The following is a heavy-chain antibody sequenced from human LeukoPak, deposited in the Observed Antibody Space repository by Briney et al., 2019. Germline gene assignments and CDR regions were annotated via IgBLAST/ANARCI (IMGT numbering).Heavy chain of an antibody. D-gene: IGHD3-3*01. V-gene: IGHV3-23*01. CDR3: AKARYYGGYFDY. CDR1: GFTFSSYE. Sequence: GGSLRLSCAASGFTFSSYEMNWVRQAPGKGLEWVSAISGSGGSTYYADSVKGRLTISRDNSKNTLYLQMNSLRAEDTAVYYCAKARYYGGYFDYWGQGTLVTVSS. J-gene: IGHJ4*02. CDR2: ISGSGGST.